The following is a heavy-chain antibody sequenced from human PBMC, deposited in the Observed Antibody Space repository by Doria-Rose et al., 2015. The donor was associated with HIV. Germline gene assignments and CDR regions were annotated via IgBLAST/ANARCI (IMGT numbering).Heavy chain of an antibody. CDR3: ARIKSSRWYHKYYFDF. D-gene: IGHD6-13*01. CDR2: FFSDDER. Sequence: QVTLKESGPVLVKPTETLTPTCTVSGVSLSSPGMGVSWIRQPPVEALEWLTNFFSDDERSYKTSRKSRITISRRTSKSQVVLPMTDMDPVDTATYYCARIKSSRWYHKYYFDFWGQGTLVIVSA. V-gene: IGHV2-26*01. J-gene: IGHJ4*02. CDR1: GVSLSSPGMG.